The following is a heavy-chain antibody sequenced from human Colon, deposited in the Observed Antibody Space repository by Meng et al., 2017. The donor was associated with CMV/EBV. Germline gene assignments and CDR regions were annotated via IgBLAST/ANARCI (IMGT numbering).Heavy chain of an antibody. Sequence: GGSLRLSCAASGFTFSSYWMSWVRQAPGKGLEWVATIKEDGSDKYYVDSVKGRFTISRDNAENSLYLQMNSLRAEDTAVYYCATGWYSGSPTRFDYWGQGTLVTVSS. CDR2: IKEDGSDK. CDR1: GFTFSSYW. D-gene: IGHD1-26*01. CDR3: ATGWYSGSPTRFDY. J-gene: IGHJ4*02. V-gene: IGHV3-7*01.